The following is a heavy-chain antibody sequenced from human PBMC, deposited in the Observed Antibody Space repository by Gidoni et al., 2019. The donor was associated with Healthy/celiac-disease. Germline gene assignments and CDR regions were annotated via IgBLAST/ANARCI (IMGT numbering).Heavy chain of an antibody. CDR2: INSGGST. CDR3: ARGNYRGSYSPPELDY. J-gene: IGHJ4*02. Sequence: ELLRVEFGGGCIEPGGSLILYREAAGFAVSSNCMAWVRQDQGKGLVWVSVINSGGSTYYAESGNGRISMCRDNSKKTLYLQINSLKAKGTAVYYWARGNYRGSYSPPELDYWGQGTLVTVSA. D-gene: IGHD2-15*01. CDR1: GFAVSSNC. V-gene: IGHV3-53*01.